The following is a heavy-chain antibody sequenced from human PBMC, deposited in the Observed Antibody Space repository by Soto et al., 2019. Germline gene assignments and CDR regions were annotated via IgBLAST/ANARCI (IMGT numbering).Heavy chain of an antibody. CDR1: GYTFTSYA. CDR3: ARESGYCSSTSCYPEYNWFDP. CDR2: INAGNGNT. V-gene: IGHV1-3*01. J-gene: IGHJ5*02. Sequence: ASVKVSCKASGYTFTSYAMHWVLQAPGQRLEWMGWINAGNGNTKYSQKFQGRVTITRDTSASTAYMELSSLRSEDTAVYYCARESGYCSSTSCYPEYNWFDPWGQGTLVTVSS. D-gene: IGHD2-2*01.